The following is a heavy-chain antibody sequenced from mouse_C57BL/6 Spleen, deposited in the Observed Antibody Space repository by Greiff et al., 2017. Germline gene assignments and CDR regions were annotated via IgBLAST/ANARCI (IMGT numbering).Heavy chain of an antibody. Sequence: LEESGAELARPGASVKLSCKASGYTFTSYGISWVKQRTGQGLEWIGEIYPRSGNTYYNEKFKGKATLTADKSSSTAYMELRSLTSEDSAVYFCARADYGSSYRYFDVWGTGTTVTVSS. V-gene: IGHV1-81*01. CDR3: ARADYGSSYRYFDV. CDR1: GYTFTSYG. CDR2: IYPRSGNT. D-gene: IGHD1-1*01. J-gene: IGHJ1*03.